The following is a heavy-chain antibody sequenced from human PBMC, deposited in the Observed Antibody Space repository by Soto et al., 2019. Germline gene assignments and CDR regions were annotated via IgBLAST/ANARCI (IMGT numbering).Heavy chain of an antibody. J-gene: IGHJ5*02. Sequence: PGGSLRLSCAASGFTFSSYWMHWVRQAPGKGLVWISRISSDGSSIYYADSVKGRFTISRDNAKNTLYLQMNSLRAEDTAVYYCARGGSLNWFDPWGQGTLVTVSS. CDR3: ARGGSLNWFDP. CDR2: ISSDGSSI. D-gene: IGHD3-10*01. CDR1: GFTFSSYW. V-gene: IGHV3-74*01.